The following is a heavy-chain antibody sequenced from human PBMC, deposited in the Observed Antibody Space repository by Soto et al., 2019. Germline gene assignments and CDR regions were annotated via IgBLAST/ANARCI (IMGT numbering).Heavy chain of an antibody. CDR1: GYTFTGYY. CDR3: ARANGDSEYFQH. J-gene: IGHJ1*01. CDR2: INPNSGGT. Sequence: QVQLVQSGAEVKKPGASVKVSCKASGYTFTGYYMHWVRQAPGHGLEWMGWINPNSGGTNYAQKFQGWVTMTRDTSISTAYMELSRLRSDDTAVYYCARANGDSEYFQHWDQGTLVTVSS. V-gene: IGHV1-2*04. D-gene: IGHD4-17*01.